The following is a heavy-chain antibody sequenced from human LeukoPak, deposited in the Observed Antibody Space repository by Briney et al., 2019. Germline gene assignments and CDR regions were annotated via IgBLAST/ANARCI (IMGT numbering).Heavy chain of an antibody. D-gene: IGHD3-10*01. V-gene: IGHV3-7*01. CDR3: ARDSSLPWFGELIVPGGLDY. CDR1: GFTFSSYW. Sequence: GGSLRLSCAASGFTFSSYWMSWVRQAPGKGLEWVANIKQDGSEKYYVDSVKGRFTISRDNAKNSLYLQMNSLRAEDTAVYYCARDSSLPWFGELIVPGGLDYWGQGTLVTVSS. J-gene: IGHJ4*02. CDR2: IKQDGSEK.